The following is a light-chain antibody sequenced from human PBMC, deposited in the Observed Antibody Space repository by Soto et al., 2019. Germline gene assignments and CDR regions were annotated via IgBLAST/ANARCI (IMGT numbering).Light chain of an antibody. V-gene: IGLV2-14*01. CDR2: NVN. Sequence: QSALTQPAFVSGSPGQSITISCTGTSSDVGGYNYVSWYQQHPDKAPKLMIYNVNNRPSGVSDRFSGSKSGNTASLTISGLQAEDEADYYCGSFATTRGVFGGGTKLTVL. CDR3: GSFATTRGV. J-gene: IGLJ2*01. CDR1: SSDVGGYNY.